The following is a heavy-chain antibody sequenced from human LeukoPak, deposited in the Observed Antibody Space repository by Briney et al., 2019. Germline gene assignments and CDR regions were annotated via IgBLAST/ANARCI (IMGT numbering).Heavy chain of an antibody. Sequence: PGGSLRLSCADSGYTSSSYWMNWVRQAPGKGLEWVSYISSSSSTIYYADSVKGRFTISRDNAKNSLYLQMNSLRAEDTAVYYCARGSTYYDSSGQVPFDYWGQGTLVTVSS. CDR2: ISSSSSTI. J-gene: IGHJ4*02. CDR3: ARGSTYYDSSGQVPFDY. CDR1: GYTSSSYW. D-gene: IGHD3-22*01. V-gene: IGHV3-48*01.